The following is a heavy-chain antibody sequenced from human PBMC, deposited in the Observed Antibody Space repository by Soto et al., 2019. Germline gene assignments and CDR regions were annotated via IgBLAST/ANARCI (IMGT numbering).Heavy chain of an antibody. CDR3: AREYCSSTSCLYDY. Sequence: EVQLVESGGGLVQPGGSLRLSCAASGFTFSSYSMNWVRQAPGKGLEWVSYISTSSSTIYYADSVKGRFTISRDNAKNSLYLQMNSPRAEDTAVYYCAREYCSSTSCLYDYWGQGTLVTVSP. J-gene: IGHJ4*02. CDR2: ISTSSSTI. CDR1: GFTFSSYS. D-gene: IGHD2-2*01. V-gene: IGHV3-48*01.